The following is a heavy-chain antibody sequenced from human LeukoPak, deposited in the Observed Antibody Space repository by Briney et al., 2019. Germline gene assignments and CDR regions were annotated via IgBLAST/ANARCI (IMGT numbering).Heavy chain of an antibody. D-gene: IGHD4-17*01. V-gene: IGHV3-30*02. Sequence: GGSLRLSCATSGFIFSSYGMHWVRQAPGEGLEWVAFIRYDGSDKFYADSVKGRFTISRDNSKNTLYLQMNSLRAEDTAVYYCAKVDFSTVTTGFDYWGQGTLVTVSS. CDR2: IRYDGSDK. J-gene: IGHJ4*02. CDR1: GFIFSSYG. CDR3: AKVDFSTVTTGFDY.